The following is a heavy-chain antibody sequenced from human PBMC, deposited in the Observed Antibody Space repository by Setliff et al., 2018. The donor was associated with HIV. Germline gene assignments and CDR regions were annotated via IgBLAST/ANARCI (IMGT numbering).Heavy chain of an antibody. CDR1: GFTFSDAW. V-gene: IGHV3-15*01. CDR2: IKSKIDGETT. J-gene: IGHJ4*02. Sequence: GSLRLSCAGSGFTFSDAWITWVRQAPGKGLEWLGRIKSKIDGETTDYAAPVKGRFTISRDDSKNTVYLHMNSLKTEDTAVYYCIWSGSSGLYYFDHWGQGTLVTVSS. D-gene: IGHD3-22*01. CDR3: IWSGSSGLYYFDH.